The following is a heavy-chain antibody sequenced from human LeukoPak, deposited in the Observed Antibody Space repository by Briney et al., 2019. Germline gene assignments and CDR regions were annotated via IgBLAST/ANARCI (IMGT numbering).Heavy chain of an antibody. CDR3: ARTVSGYYFNA. CDR2: VAYSGST. Sequence: KASETLSLTCTVSGGSTNSYYWSWIRQSPGKGLEWIGYVAYSGSTNCNPSHKSRVTISLDTSKNQFSLKLSSVTAADTAVYYCARTVSGYYFNAWGPGTLVTVSS. D-gene: IGHD5-12*01. CDR1: GGSTNSYY. V-gene: IGHV4-59*01. J-gene: IGHJ5*02.